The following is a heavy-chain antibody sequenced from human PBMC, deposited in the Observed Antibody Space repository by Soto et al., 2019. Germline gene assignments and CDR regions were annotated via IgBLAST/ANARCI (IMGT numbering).Heavy chain of an antibody. D-gene: IGHD3-16*01. Sequence: WASVKVSCKTSGYTFTSYAISWVRQAPGQGLEWMGWISAYNGNTKYAQKLQGRVTMTTDTSTSTAYMDLRSLRSDDTAVYYCARDHGGGITFEWGQGTQVTVSS. V-gene: IGHV1-18*01. CDR3: ARDHGGGITFE. CDR2: ISAYNGNT. J-gene: IGHJ4*02. CDR1: GYTFTSYA.